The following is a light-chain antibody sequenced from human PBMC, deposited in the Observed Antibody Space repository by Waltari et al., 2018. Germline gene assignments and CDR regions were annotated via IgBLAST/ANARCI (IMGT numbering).Light chain of an antibody. Sequence: SFELAQPPSVSVSPGQTANILCSGDNLGEKFSFWYQQKPGQSPLLVIYQDTKRPAGIPVRFSGSNSWNTATLTIGGTQAMDEADYYCQAWDSTTAVFGGGTKLTVL. CDR2: QDT. CDR1: NLGEKF. V-gene: IGLV3-1*01. J-gene: IGLJ3*02. CDR3: QAWDSTTAV.